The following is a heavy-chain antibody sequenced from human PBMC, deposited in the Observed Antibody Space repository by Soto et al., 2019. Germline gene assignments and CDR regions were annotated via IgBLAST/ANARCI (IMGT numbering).Heavy chain of an antibody. D-gene: IGHD2-8*01. CDR3: ARHSKIVIMVYAIGDNWFDP. Sequence: PSETLSLTCTVSGGSISSSSYYWGWIRQPPGKGLEWIGSIYYSGSTYYNPSLKSRVTISVDTSKNQFSLKLSSVTAADTAVYYCARHSKIVIMVYAIGDNWFDPWGQGTLVTVYS. CDR1: GGSISSSSYY. V-gene: IGHV4-39*01. J-gene: IGHJ5*02. CDR2: IYYSGST.